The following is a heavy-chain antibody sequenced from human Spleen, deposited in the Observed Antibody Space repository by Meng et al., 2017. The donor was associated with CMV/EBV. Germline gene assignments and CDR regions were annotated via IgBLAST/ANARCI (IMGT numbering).Heavy chain of an antibody. CDR1: GFTFSSYA. CDR2: VSIGAANT. D-gene: IGHD2-2*02. V-gene: IGHV3-23*01. J-gene: IGHJ1*01. CDR3: AKVDIVVVPAAILIIAEYFHH. Sequence: GGSLRLSCAASGFTFSSYAMSWVRQAPGKGLECVSTVSIGAANTYYIDSVKGRFTISRDNSKNTLYLQMNSLRAEDTAIYYCAKVDIVVVPAAILIIAEYFHHWGQGTLVTVSS.